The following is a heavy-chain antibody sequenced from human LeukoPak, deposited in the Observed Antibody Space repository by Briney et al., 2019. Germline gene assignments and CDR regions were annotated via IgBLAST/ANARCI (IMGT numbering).Heavy chain of an antibody. CDR1: GGSFSGYY. CDR3: ARDGGDGYNRY. J-gene: IGHJ4*02. Sequence: SETLSLTCAVYGGSFSGYYWSWIRQPPGKGLEWVGEINHSGSTNYNPSLESRVTISVDASKNQFSLKLSSVTAADTAVYYCARDGGDGYNRYWGQGTLVTVSS. CDR2: INHSGST. V-gene: IGHV4-34*01. D-gene: IGHD5-24*01.